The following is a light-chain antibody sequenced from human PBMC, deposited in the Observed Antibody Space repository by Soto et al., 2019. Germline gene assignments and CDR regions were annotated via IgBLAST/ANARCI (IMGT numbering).Light chain of an antibody. Sequence: EIVLTQSPGTLSLPPGERATLSCRASQSVSSSYLAWYQQKPGQAPRLLIYGASSRATGIPDRFSGSGSGTDFTLTISGLEPEDFAVYYCQQYGSSPLISFGQGTRLEIK. V-gene: IGKV3-20*01. J-gene: IGKJ5*01. CDR1: QSVSSSY. CDR2: GAS. CDR3: QQYGSSPLIS.